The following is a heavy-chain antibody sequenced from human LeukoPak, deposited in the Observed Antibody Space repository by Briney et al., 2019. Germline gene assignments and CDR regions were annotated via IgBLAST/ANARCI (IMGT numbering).Heavy chain of an antibody. CDR2: ISSSSGYI. CDR1: GFTFSSYS. CDR3: AGDRMITIFGVVTLDAFDI. V-gene: IGHV3-21*01. J-gene: IGHJ3*02. D-gene: IGHD3-3*01. Sequence: PGGSLRLSCAASGFTFSSYSMNWVRQAPGKGLEWVSSISSSSGYIYYADSVKGRFTISRDNAKNSLYLQMNSLRAEDTAVYYCAGDRMITIFGVVTLDAFDIWGQGTMVTVSS.